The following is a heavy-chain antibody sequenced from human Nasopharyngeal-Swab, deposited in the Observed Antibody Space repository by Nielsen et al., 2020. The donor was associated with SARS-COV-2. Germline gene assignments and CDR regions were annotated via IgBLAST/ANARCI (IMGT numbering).Heavy chain of an antibody. J-gene: IGHJ4*02. V-gene: IGHV3-73*01. CDR1: GFIFSASA. D-gene: IGHD6-13*01. Sequence: GESLKISCAASGFIFSASAIHWVRQASGKGLEWVGRIKTKVNSYATAYGASVKGMFTISRDDSKNTAYLQMNSLKTEDTAVYYCTSVSGSSWPNLNYWGQGTLVSVSS. CDR2: IKTKVNSYAT. CDR3: TSVSGSSWPNLNY.